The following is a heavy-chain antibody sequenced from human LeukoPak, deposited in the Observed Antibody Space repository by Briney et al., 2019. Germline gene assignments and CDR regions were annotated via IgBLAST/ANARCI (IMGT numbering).Heavy chain of an antibody. J-gene: IGHJ1*01. Sequence: GASVKVPCKASGYTFTGYYMHWVRQAPGQGLEWMGWINPNSGGTNYAQKFQGRVTMTRDTSISTAYMELSRLRSDDTAVYYCARDGYYDSSGSAGFQHWGQGTLVTVSS. V-gene: IGHV1-2*02. D-gene: IGHD3-22*01. CDR1: GYTFTGYY. CDR2: INPNSGGT. CDR3: ARDGYYDSSGSAGFQH.